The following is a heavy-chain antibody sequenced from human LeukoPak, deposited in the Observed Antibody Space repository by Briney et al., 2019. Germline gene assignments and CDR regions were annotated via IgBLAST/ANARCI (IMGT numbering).Heavy chain of an antibody. CDR3: AKAEYSSSYPDY. Sequence: GGSLRLSCAASGFTFSSYAMSWDRQAPGKGLEWVSAISGSGGSTYYADSVKGRFTISRDNSKNTLYLQMNSLRAEDTAVYYCAKAEYSSSYPDYWGQGTLVTVSS. CDR1: GFTFSSYA. CDR2: ISGSGGST. J-gene: IGHJ4*02. D-gene: IGHD6-6*01. V-gene: IGHV3-23*01.